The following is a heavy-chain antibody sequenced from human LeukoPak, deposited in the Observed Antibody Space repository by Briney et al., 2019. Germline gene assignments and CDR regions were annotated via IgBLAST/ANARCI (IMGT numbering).Heavy chain of an antibody. CDR1: GYTFATLG. D-gene: IGHD2-8*01. CDR2: ISANNGDT. J-gene: IGHJ4*02. CDR3: ARGTSAAY. Sequence: ASVNASCKASGYTFATLGITWVRQAPGQGLEWMGRISANNGDTKYAQKLQGRVTMTTDTSTSTAYMELRSLRSDDTAVYYCARGTSAAYWGQGTLVTVSS. V-gene: IGHV1-18*01.